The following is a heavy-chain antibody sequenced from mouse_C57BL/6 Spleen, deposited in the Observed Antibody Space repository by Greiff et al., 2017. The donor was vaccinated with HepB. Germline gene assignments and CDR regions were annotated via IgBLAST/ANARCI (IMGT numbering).Heavy chain of an antibody. V-gene: IGHV2-2*01. CDR2: IWSGGST. J-gene: IGHJ4*01. D-gene: IGHD1-1*01. CDR3: ASASYYYGSSSYAMDY. Sequence: VQLQQSGPGLVQPSQRLSITCTVSGFSLTSYGVHWVRQSPGKGLEWLGVIWSGGSTDYNAAFISRLSISKDNSKSQVFFKMNSLQADDTAIYYCASASYYYGSSSYAMDYWGQGTSVTVSS. CDR1: GFSLTSYG.